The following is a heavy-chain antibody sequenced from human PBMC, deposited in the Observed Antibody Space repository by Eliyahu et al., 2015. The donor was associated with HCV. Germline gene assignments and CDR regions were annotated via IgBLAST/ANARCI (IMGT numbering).Heavy chain of an antibody. Sequence: QVQLVQSGAEVKKPGSSVKVSCKASGGTFSSYAISWVRQAPGQGLEWMGGIIPIFGTANYAQKFQGRVTITADKSTSTAYMELSSLRSEDTAVYYCARDRAFSSGWYLYYFDYWGQGTLVTVSS. CDR1: GGTFSSYA. D-gene: IGHD6-19*01. J-gene: IGHJ4*02. CDR2: IIPIFGTA. CDR3: ARDRAFSSGWYLYYFDY. V-gene: IGHV1-69*06.